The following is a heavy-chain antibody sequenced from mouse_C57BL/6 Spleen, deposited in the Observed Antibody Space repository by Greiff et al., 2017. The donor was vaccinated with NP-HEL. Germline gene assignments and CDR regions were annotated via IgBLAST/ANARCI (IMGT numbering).Heavy chain of an antibody. CDR2: IYPGSGST. J-gene: IGHJ3*01. V-gene: IGHV1-55*01. Sequence: VLLQQPGAELVKPGASVKMSCKASGYTFTSYWITWVKQRPGQGLEWIGDIYPGSGSTNYNEKFKSKATLTVDTSSSTAYMQLSSLTSEDSAVYYCARRGGYDGAAWFAYWGQGTLVTVSA. CDR3: ARRGGYDGAAWFAY. CDR1: GYTFTSYW. D-gene: IGHD2-2*01.